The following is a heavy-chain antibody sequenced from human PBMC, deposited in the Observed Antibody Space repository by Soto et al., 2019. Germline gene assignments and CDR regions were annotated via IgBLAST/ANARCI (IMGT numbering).Heavy chain of an antibody. CDR3: AASGSDLLGYDYQDTEGLDL. Sequence: QVQLVQSGPEVKKPGSSVKVSCEASGGTFSNFAVNWVRQAPGQGLEWVGGIFPLFNVAKYTQKFEGRVSIDAHASTSTAHTDLNSLSSDDTAVHYCAASGSDLLGYDYQDTEGLDLWGHVTKVTVSS. J-gene: IGHJ3*01. CDR2: IFPLFNVA. CDR1: GGTFSNFA. D-gene: IGHD4-17*01. V-gene: IGHV1-69*01.